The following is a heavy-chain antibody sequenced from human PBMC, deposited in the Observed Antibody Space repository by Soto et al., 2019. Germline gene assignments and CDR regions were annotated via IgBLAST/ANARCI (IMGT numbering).Heavy chain of an antibody. CDR3: ASTYYYDSSGYYAFDI. CDR2: IYPGDSDT. J-gene: IGHJ3*02. V-gene: IGHV5-51*01. CDR1: GYSFTSYW. Sequence: PGESLKISCKGSGYSFTSYWISWVRQMPGKGLEWMGIIYPGDSDTRYSPSFQGQVTISADKSISTAYLQWSSLKASDTAMYYCASTYYYDSSGYYAFDIWGQGTMVTVSS. D-gene: IGHD3-22*01.